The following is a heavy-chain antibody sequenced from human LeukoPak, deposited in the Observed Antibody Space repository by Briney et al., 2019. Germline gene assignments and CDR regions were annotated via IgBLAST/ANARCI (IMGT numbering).Heavy chain of an antibody. J-gene: IGHJ4*02. CDR3: ARRVYSSSWYYFDY. V-gene: IGHV3-23*01. Sequence: RGSLRLSCAASGFTFSSYWMHWVRQAPGKGLEWVSAISGSGVNTYSADSVKGRFTISRDNSKNTLYLQMNSLRADDTAVYYCARRVYSSSWYYFDYWGQGTLVTVSS. CDR1: GFTFSSYW. CDR2: ISGSGVNT. D-gene: IGHD6-13*01.